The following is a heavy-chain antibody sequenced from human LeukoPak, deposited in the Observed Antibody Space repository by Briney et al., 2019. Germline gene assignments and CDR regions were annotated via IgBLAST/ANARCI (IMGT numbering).Heavy chain of an antibody. CDR3: ARHLRLWQNWFDP. Sequence: GESLKISCKGSGYSFTNYWIGWVRQMPGKGPEWMGIIYPGDSDARYSPSFQGQVTISADKSISTAYLQWSSLKASDTAMYYCARHLRLWQNWFDPWGQGTLVTVSS. CDR2: IYPGDSDA. CDR1: GYSFTNYW. J-gene: IGHJ5*02. D-gene: IGHD5-18*01. V-gene: IGHV5-51*01.